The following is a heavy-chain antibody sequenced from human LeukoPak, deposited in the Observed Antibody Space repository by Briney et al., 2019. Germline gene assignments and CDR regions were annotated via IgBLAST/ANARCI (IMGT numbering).Heavy chain of an antibody. D-gene: IGHD6-13*01. J-gene: IGHJ4*02. Sequence: GGSLRLSCAVSGFSFSDYYMSWIRPAPGEGLGWVSYISSSGSTIYYADSVKGRFTISRDNAKNSLYLQMNSLRAEDTAVYYCARDLAAAGFDYWGQGTLVTVSS. V-gene: IGHV3-11*04. CDR2: ISSSGSTI. CDR1: GFSFSDYY. CDR3: ARDLAAAGFDY.